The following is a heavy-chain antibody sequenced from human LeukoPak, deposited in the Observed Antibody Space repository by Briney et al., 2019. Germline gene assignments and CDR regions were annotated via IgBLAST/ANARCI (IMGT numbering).Heavy chain of an antibody. V-gene: IGHV1-8*01. CDR3: VRVPRDLGAY. J-gene: IGHJ4*02. CDR1: GYTFTSYD. Sequence: SVKVSCKASGYTFTSYDINWVRQATGQGLEWMGFMNPNSGNTGYAQKFQGRVTMTRDTSISTAYMELSSLRSEDTALYYCVRVPRDLGAYWGQGTLVTVSS. CDR2: MNPNSGNT. D-gene: IGHD3-16*01.